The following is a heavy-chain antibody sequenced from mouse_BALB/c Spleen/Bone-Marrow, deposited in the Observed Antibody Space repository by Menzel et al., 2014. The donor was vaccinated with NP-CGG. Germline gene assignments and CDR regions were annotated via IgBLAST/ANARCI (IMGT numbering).Heavy chain of an antibody. CDR1: GYTFNDYN. J-gene: IGHJ2*01. V-gene: IGHV1S29*02. CDR2: IYPYNGGT. D-gene: IGHD1-2*01. CDR3: ATRFITTAGY. Sequence: EVQLQQSGPELVKRGASVKISCKASGYTFNDYNMHWVKQSHGKSLERIGYIYPYNGGTGYNQKFKSKATFTVDNSSSTAYMELSSLTSEDAAVYYCATRFITTAGYWGQGTPLTVSS.